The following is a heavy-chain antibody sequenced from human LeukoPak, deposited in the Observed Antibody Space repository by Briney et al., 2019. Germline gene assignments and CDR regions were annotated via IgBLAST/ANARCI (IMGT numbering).Heavy chain of an antibody. CDR1: GFSLITNEVG. V-gene: IGHV2-5*02. CDR2: IYWDDDK. Sequence: SGPTLVNPTQTLTLTCTFSGFSLITNEVGVGWIRQPPGKALEWLALIYWDDDKRYSPSLKNRLTITKDTSKNQVVLTLTNMDPVDTATYYCAHRRDGDSAGHFDYWGQGTLVTVSS. D-gene: IGHD4-17*01. CDR3: AHRRDGDSAGHFDY. J-gene: IGHJ4*02.